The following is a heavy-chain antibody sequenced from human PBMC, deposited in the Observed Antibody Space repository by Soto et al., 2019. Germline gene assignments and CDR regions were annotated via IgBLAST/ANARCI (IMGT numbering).Heavy chain of an antibody. CDR3: AKDGVVPAAPPLYYYYYYMDV. CDR1: GFTFSSYA. V-gene: IGHV3-23*01. J-gene: IGHJ6*03. Sequence: EVQLLESGGGLVQPGGSPRLSCAASGFTFSSYAMSWVRQAPGKGLEWVSAISGSGGSTYYADSVKGRFTISRDNSKNTLYLQMNSLRAEDTAVYYCAKDGVVPAAPPLYYYYYYMDVWGKGTTVTVSS. D-gene: IGHD2-2*01. CDR2: ISGSGGST.